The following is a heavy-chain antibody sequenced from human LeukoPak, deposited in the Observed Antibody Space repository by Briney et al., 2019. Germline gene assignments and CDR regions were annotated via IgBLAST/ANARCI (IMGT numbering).Heavy chain of an antibody. J-gene: IGHJ4*02. CDR3: AKDEPSYGYAFFDY. Sequence: SLRLSCGASGFTFYDYVMHWVRHAPGEGLGGGSGISWNSGSIVYADSVKGRFTISRDNAKNSLYLQMNSLRAEDTALYYCAKDEPSYGYAFFDYWGQGTLVTVSS. D-gene: IGHD5-18*01. V-gene: IGHV3-9*01. CDR2: ISWNSGSI. CDR1: GFTFYDYV.